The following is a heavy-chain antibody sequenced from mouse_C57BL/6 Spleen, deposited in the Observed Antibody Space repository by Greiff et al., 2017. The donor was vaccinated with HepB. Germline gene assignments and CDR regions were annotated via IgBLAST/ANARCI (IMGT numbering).Heavy chain of an antibody. CDR3: ARPAYYGSSDFDY. D-gene: IGHD1-1*01. J-gene: IGHJ2*01. CDR1: GFTFSDYG. Sequence: EVKVEESGGGLVKPGGSLKLSCAASGFTFSDYGMHWVRQAPEKGLEWVAYISSGSSTIYYADTVKGRFTISRDNAKNTLFLQMTSLRSEDTAMYYCARPAYYGSSDFDYWGQGTTLTVSS. V-gene: IGHV5-17*01. CDR2: ISSGSSTI.